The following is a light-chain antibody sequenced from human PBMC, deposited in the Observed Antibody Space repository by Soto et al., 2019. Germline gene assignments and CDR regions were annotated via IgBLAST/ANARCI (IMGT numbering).Light chain of an antibody. Sequence: EIVLTQSPGSLSLSPGERATLSCRASQSVSSTFFAWYQQRPGQAPRLLMYGASSRATGIPERFSGSGSGTDFTLTISRLEPDDVGVYYCQQFESSVTFGQGTKVEIK. J-gene: IGKJ1*01. CDR2: GAS. CDR1: QSVSSTF. V-gene: IGKV3-20*01. CDR3: QQFESSVT.